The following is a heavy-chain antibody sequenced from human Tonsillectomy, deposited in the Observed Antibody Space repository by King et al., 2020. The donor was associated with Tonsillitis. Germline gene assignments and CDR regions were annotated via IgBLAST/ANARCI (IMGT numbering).Heavy chain of an antibody. V-gene: IGHV3-30-3*01. D-gene: IGHD6-19*01. CDR3: ARWMQWLGY. J-gene: IGHJ4*02. CDR2: ISYDGSNK. Sequence: VQLVESGGGVVQPGRSLRLSCAASGFTFSSYAMHWVRQAPGKGLEWVAVISYDGSNKYYADSVKGRFTISRDNSKNTLYLQMNSLRAEDTAVDYCARWMQWLGYWGQGTLVTVAS. CDR1: GFTFSSYA.